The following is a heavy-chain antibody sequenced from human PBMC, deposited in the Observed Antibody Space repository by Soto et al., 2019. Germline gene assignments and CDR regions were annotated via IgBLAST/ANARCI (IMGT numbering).Heavy chain of an antibody. V-gene: IGHV3-21*01. CDR1: GFTFSSYS. D-gene: IGHD5-12*01. Sequence: EVQLVESGGGLVKPGGSLRLSCAASGFTFSSYSMNWVRQAPGKGLEWVSYISSSSSYIYYADSVKGRYTISRDNAKNSLYLQMNSLRAEDTAVYYCAREVSNYSGYDFDYWGQGTLVTVSS. CDR3: AREVSNYSGYDFDY. CDR2: ISSSSSYI. J-gene: IGHJ4*02.